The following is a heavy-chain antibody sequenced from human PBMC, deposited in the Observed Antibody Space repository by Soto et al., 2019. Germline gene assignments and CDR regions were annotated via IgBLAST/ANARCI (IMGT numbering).Heavy chain of an antibody. D-gene: IGHD1-26*01. J-gene: IGHJ5*02. CDR1: GYIRNTDW. CDR2: IDPLDSHT. CDR3: SRHQVGMGAEES. Sequence: GESLKISCNASGYIRNTDWISWVRQKPAKGLEWMGRIDPLDSHTKYSPSFEGRVNISADRSIATAYLHYNSLETSYTAIYYCSRHQVGMGAEESWGQRTLVTVSS. V-gene: IGHV5-10-1*01.